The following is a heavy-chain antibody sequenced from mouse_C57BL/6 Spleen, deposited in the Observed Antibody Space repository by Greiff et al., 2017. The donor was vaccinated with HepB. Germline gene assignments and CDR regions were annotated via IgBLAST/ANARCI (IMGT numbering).Heavy chain of an antibody. J-gene: IGHJ2*01. Sequence: QVQLQQPGAELVMPGASVKLSCKASGYTFTSYWMHWVKQRPGQGLEWIGEIDPSDSYTNYNQKFKGKSTLTVDKSSSPAYMQLSSLTSEDSAVYYCARGVVYYFDYWGQGTTLTVSS. D-gene: IGHD1-1*02. CDR2: IDPSDSYT. CDR3: ARGVVYYFDY. V-gene: IGHV1-69*01. CDR1: GYTFTSYW.